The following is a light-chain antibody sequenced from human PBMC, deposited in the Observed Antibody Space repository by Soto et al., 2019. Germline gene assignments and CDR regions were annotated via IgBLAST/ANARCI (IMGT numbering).Light chain of an antibody. CDR1: QAVGSN. J-gene: IGKJ4*01. CDR2: DAS. V-gene: IGKV3-15*01. CDR3: QHFNKWPHMPA. Sequence: IVLTQSPATLSVSPGERATLSCRASQAVGSNLAWYQQRPGQAPRLLIYDASTRATGIPHRFSVGGSGTDFTLTISSLQSDDFAVYYCQHFNKWPHMPAFGGGTKLAIK.